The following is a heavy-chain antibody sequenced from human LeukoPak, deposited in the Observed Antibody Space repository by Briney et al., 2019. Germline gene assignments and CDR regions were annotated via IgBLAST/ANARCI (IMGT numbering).Heavy chain of an antibody. CDR1: GFTFSSYG. D-gene: IGHD5-18*01. J-gene: IGHJ6*02. Sequence: GGSLRLSCAASGFTFSSYGMHWVRQAPGKGLEGGAVIWDDGSKKYYADSVNGRFTISSDNSQNTLYLQMNSLRAEDTAVYYCARVDTAGGMDVWGQGTTVTVSS. V-gene: IGHV3-33*01. CDR3: ARVDTAGGMDV. CDR2: IWDDGSKK.